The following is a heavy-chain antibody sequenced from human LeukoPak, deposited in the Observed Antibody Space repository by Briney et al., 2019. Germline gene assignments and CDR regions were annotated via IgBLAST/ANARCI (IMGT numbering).Heavy chain of an antibody. CDR3: ARESSSTSGGEVSWFDP. CDR2: IYHSGST. CDR1: GGSISSGGYY. V-gene: IGHV4-30-2*01. J-gene: IGHJ5*02. Sequence: PSETLSLTCTVSGGSISSGGYYWSWIRQPPGKGLEWIGYIYHSGSTYYNPSLKSRVTISVDRSKNQFSLKLSSVTAADTAVYYCARESSSTSGGEVSWFDPWGQGTLVTLSS. D-gene: IGHD2-2*01.